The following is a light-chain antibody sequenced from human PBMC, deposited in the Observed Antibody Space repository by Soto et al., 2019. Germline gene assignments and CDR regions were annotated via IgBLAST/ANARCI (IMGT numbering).Light chain of an antibody. Sequence: QSALTQPASVSGSPGQSITISCTGTSSDIGRYKFVSWFQQHPGKAPKLLIFEGTNRPSGVSNRFSGSKSGNTASLTISGLQAEDEAIYFCSSSTNTNTLVIFGAGTKVTVL. CDR1: SSDIGRYKF. J-gene: IGLJ2*01. CDR3: SSSTNTNTLVI. V-gene: IGLV2-14*01. CDR2: EGT.